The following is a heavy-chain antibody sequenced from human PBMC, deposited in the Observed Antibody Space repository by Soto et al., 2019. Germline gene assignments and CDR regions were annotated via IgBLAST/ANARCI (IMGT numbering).Heavy chain of an antibody. CDR2: INACDGNT. J-gene: IGHJ4*02. CDR3: ARDLPPVDY. Sequence: ASVKVSCKASGYTFTSYGISWVRQAPGQRLEWMGWINACDGNTNYSQKFQGRVTITRDTSTSTAYMELSSLRSEDTAVYYCARDLPPVDYWGQGTLVTVSS. CDR1: GYTFTSYG. V-gene: IGHV1-18*01.